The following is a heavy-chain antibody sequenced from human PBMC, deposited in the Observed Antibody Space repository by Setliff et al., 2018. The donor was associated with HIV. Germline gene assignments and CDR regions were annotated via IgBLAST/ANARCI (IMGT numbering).Heavy chain of an antibody. CDR3: ARGKTWLRFLDY. J-gene: IGHJ4*02. Sequence: ASVKVSCKASGYTFNNYGISWVRQAPGQGLEWMGWISTHSGYTNYAQNVQGRVTVTMDTSTSTAYMELRSLKSDDTVVYYCARGKTWLRFLDYWGQGTLVTVSS. V-gene: IGHV1-18*01. D-gene: IGHD5-12*01. CDR2: ISTHSGYT. CDR1: GYTFNNYG.